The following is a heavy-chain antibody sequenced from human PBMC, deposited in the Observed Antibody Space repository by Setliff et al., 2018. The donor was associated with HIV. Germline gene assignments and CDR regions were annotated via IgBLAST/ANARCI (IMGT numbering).Heavy chain of an antibody. CDR3: AKEITMVRGVIRYYYGMDV. CDR1: GFTFSDYY. V-gene: IGHV3-11*04. Sequence: GGSLRLSCAASGFTFSDYYMSWIRQAPGKGLEWVSYISSSGSTVYYADSVKGRLTISRDNSKNTVYLEMNNLMSEDTAVYYCAKEITMVRGVIRYYYGMDVWGQGTTVTVSS. J-gene: IGHJ6*02. D-gene: IGHD3-10*01. CDR2: ISSSGSTV.